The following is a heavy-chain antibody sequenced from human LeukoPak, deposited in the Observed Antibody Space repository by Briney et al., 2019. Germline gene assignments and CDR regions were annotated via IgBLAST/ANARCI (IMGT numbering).Heavy chain of an antibody. J-gene: IGHJ4*02. CDR3: ARGVTIAAAVEFDY. Sequence: SETLSLTCTVSGGSISSYYWSWIRQPPGKGLEWIGYIYYSGSTNYNPSLKSRVTISVDTPKNQFSLKLSSVTAADTAVYYCARGVTIAAAVEFDYWGQGTLVTVSS. D-gene: IGHD6-13*01. CDR2: IYYSGST. V-gene: IGHV4-59*01. CDR1: GGSISSYY.